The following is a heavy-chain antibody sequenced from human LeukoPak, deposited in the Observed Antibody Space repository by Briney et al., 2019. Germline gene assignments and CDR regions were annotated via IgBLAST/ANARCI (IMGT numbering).Heavy chain of an antibody. J-gene: IGHJ6*02. CDR1: GFTFSSYA. CDR2: ISYDGSNK. CDR3: ARGGFYYGMDV. V-gene: IGHV3-30-3*01. Sequence: PGGSLRLSCAASGFTFSSYAMHWVRQAPGKGLEWVAVISYDGSNKYYADSVKGRFTISRDNPKNTLYLQMNSLRAEDTAVYYCARGGFYYGMDVWGQGTTVTVSS.